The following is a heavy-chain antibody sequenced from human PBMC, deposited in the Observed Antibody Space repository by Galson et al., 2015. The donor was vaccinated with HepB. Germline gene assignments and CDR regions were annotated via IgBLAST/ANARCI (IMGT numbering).Heavy chain of an antibody. J-gene: IGHJ4*02. D-gene: IGHD3-10*01. CDR3: VRDGHGRGSGSYWEHT. Sequence: SLRLSCAASGFTFSSYSMNWVRQAPGKGLEWVSSISSSSSYIYYADSVKGRFTISRDNAKNSLYLQMNSLRADDTAVYYCVRDGHGRGSGSYWEHTRGQGTLVTVSS. V-gene: IGHV3-21*01. CDR2: ISSSSSYI. CDR1: GFTFSSYS.